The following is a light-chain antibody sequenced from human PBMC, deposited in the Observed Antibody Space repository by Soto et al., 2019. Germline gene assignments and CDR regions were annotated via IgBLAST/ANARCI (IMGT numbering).Light chain of an antibody. CDR3: QQYDNWPPT. CDR2: GAS. V-gene: IGKV3-15*01. CDR1: QSSRNT. Sequence: EIVMTQSPATVSSSPGERATLSCRASQSSRNTLAWYQQRPGQAPTLVLYGASTRATGGPASFRGSGSGPEFTLTINCLQSEDFALYWCQQYDNWPPTLGGATKVELK. J-gene: IGKJ4*01.